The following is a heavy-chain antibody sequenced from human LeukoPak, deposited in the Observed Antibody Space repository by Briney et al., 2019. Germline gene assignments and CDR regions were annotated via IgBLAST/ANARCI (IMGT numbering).Heavy chain of an antibody. J-gene: IGHJ4*02. CDR1: GFTFSNYA. V-gene: IGHV3-23*01. Sequence: QPGGSLRLSCAASGFTFSNYAMSWVRQAPGKGLEWVSAISGSGGSTYYADSVKGRFTIPRDNSKNTLYLQMNSLRAEDTAVYYCAKGAHGWFRELFDYWGQGTLVTVSS. CDR3: AKGAHGWFRELFDY. D-gene: IGHD3-10*01. CDR2: ISGSGGST.